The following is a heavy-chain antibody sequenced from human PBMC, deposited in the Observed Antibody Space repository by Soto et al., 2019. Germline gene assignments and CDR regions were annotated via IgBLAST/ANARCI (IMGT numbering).Heavy chain of an antibody. CDR3: AGSPGLSRISGTTLGA. D-gene: IGHD1-7*01. CDR1: GFTFSSYG. V-gene: IGHV3-30*03. CDR2: ISYDGSST. Sequence: QPGGSLRLSCAASGFTFSSYGMHWVRQAPGKGLEWVAVISYDGSSTSYADSVKGRFTISRDNAKNMLYLQVNSPRADDTAVYYCAGSPGLSRISGTTLGAWGQGTLVTVSS. J-gene: IGHJ5*01.